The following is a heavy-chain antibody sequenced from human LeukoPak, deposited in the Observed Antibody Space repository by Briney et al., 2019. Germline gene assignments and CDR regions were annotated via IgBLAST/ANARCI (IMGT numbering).Heavy chain of an antibody. J-gene: IGHJ5*02. CDR3: ARMPIVVVPAAMDWFDP. CDR2: MNPNSGNT. Sequence: ASVKVSCKASGYTFTSYDINWVRQATGQGLEWMGWMNPNSGNTGYAQKFQGRVTMTRNTSISTAYMGLSSLRSEDTAVYYCARMPIVVVPAAMDWFDPWGQGTLVTVSS. CDR1: GYTFTSYD. D-gene: IGHD2-2*01. V-gene: IGHV1-8*01.